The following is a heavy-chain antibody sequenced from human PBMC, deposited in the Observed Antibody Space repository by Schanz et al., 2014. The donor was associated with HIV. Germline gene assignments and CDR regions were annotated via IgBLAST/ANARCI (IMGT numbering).Heavy chain of an antibody. D-gene: IGHD4-4*01. V-gene: IGHV1-69*01. CDR1: GGTFSSYA. CDR2: LIPIFGTT. J-gene: IGHJ2*01. CDR3: ASQYSNYDSSRRYHWYFDL. Sequence: QVQLVQSGAEVKKPGSSVKVSCKASGGTFSSYAISWERQAPGQGLEWMGGLIPIFGTTNYSQKFQCRVTITADESPSTTYLELSSLRSEDTAVYYCASQYSNYDSSRRYHWYFDLWGRGTLVTVSS.